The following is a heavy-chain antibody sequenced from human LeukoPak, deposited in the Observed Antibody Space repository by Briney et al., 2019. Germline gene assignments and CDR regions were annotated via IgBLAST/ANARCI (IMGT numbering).Heavy chain of an antibody. V-gene: IGHV3-23*01. J-gene: IGHJ4*02. CDR2: LSGSGGST. CDR1: GFPCSRYG. D-gene: IGHD5-18*01. Sequence: GGSRRLSCAATGFPCSRYGMHWVRQAPGKGLEWVSALSGSGGSTYYADSGKGRFTISRDNSKNTLYLQMHSLRAEDTAVNYCAKGDTAMVGDYWGQGTLVTVSS. CDR3: AKGDTAMVGDY.